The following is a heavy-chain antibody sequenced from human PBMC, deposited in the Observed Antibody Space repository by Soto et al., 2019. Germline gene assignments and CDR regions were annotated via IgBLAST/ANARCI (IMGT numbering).Heavy chain of an antibody. CDR1: GYTFTGYY. D-gene: IGHD6-19*01. J-gene: IGHJ5*02. V-gene: IGHV1-2*02. CDR2: INPNSGGT. CDR3: ARDTVAGNRPWFDP. Sequence: QVQLVQSGAEVKKPGASVKVSCKASGYTFTGYYMHWVRQAPGQGLEWMGWINPNSGGTTYAQKFQGRVTMTRDTSISTAYMELSRLRSDDTAVYYCARDTVAGNRPWFDPWGQGTLVTVSS.